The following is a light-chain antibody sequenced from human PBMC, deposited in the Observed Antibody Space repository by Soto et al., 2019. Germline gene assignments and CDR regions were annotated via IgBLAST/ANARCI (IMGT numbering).Light chain of an antibody. CDR3: AAWDDSLSGRV. V-gene: IGLV1-47*02. CDR2: NND. J-gene: IGLJ3*02. CDR1: GSNIGPNY. Sequence: QSVLTQPPSASGTPGQRVTMSCSGSGSNIGPNYVYWFQQFPGTAPKLLIYNNDQRPSRVPDRFSGSKSGTSASLDISGLRSEDEADYYCAAWDDSLSGRVFGGGTKLTVL.